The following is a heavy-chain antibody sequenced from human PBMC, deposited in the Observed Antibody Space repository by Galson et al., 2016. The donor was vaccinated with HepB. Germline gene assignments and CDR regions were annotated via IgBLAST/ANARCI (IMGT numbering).Heavy chain of an antibody. CDR3: ARDPGWGALDI. CDR1: GLNLTRFW. Sequence: SLRLSCAASGLNLTRFWMSWVRQAPGKGLEWVANINHIGNEKYYVASAEGRFIIPKDNAKDSLYLQMNSLRSEDTAVYYCARDPGWGALDIWGQGTLVTVSS. CDR2: INHIGNEK. V-gene: IGHV3-7*03. D-gene: IGHD7-27*01. J-gene: IGHJ3*02.